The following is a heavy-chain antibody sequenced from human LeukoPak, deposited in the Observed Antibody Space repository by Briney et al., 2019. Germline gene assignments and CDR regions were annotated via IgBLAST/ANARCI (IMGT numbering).Heavy chain of an antibody. V-gene: IGHV6-1*01. D-gene: IGHD3-10*01. CDR3: AREWHHRGVIHYYYMDV. CDR1: GDSVSSNSAA. Sequence: SQTLSLTCAISGDSVSSNSAAWNWIRQSPSRGLEWLGRTYYRSKWYNDYAVSVKSRITINPDTSKNQFSLQLNSVTPEDTAVYYCAREWHHRGVIHYYYMDVWGKGTTVTISS. J-gene: IGHJ6*03. CDR2: TYYRSKWYN.